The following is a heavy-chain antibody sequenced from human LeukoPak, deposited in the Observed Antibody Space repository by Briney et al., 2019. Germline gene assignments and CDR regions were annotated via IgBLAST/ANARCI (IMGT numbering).Heavy chain of an antibody. Sequence: PSETLSLTCAVYGGSFSGYYWSWIRQPPGKGLEWIGEINHSGSTNYNPSLKSRVTISVDTSKNQFSLKLSSVTAADTAVYYCARVDIVATLLGLDYWGQGTLVTVSS. CDR1: GGSFSGYY. V-gene: IGHV4-34*01. CDR3: ARVDIVATLLGLDY. D-gene: IGHD5-12*01. CDR2: INHSGST. J-gene: IGHJ4*02.